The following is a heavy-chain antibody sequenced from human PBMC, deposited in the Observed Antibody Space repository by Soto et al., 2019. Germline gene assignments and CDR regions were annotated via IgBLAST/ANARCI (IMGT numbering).Heavy chain of an antibody. J-gene: IGHJ5*02. CDR3: ATRAEYYDFWSGYYGA. D-gene: IGHD3-3*01. CDR2: IYPSDSDT. Sequence: GESLKISCKGSGYSFSSSWIGWVRQMSGKGLEWMGTIYPSDSDTRYSPSFQGQVIISADKSTSTAYLQWRSLKASDTAMYYCATRAEYYDFWSGYYGAWGQGTLVTVSS. CDR1: GYSFSSSW. V-gene: IGHV5-51*01.